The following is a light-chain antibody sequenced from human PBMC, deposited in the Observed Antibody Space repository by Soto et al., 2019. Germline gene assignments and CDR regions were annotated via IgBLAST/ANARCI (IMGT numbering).Light chain of an antibody. CDR2: KAS. Sequence: DIQMTQSPSTLSASVGYRVTITCRASQSISSWLAWYQQKPGKAPKLLIYKASSLESGVPSRFSGSGSGTEFTLTISSLQPDDFASYYCQQYSSYWTFGQGTKVDI. CDR3: QQYSSYWT. V-gene: IGKV1-5*03. CDR1: QSISSW. J-gene: IGKJ1*01.